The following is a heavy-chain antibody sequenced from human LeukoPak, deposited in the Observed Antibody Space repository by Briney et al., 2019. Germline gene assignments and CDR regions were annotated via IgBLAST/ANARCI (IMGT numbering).Heavy chain of an antibody. CDR2: IKQDGSEK. D-gene: IGHD3-10*01. J-gene: IGHJ4*02. V-gene: IGHV3-7*01. Sequence: GGSLRLSCAASGFTVSSNYMSWVRQAPGKGLEWVANIKQDGSEKYYVDSVKGRFTISRDNAKNSLYLQMNSLRAEDTAVYYCAREYYYGPVGNFDYWGQGTLVTVSS. CDR3: AREYYYGPVGNFDY. CDR1: GFTVSSNY.